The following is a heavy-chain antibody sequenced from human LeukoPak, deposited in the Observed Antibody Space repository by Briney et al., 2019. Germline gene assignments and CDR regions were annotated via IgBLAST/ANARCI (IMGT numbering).Heavy chain of an antibody. Sequence: PSETLSLTCTVSGGSISSYYWSWIRQPPGKGLEWIGYIYYSGSTNYNPSLKSRVTISVDTSKNQFSLKLSSVTAADTAVYYCAITDGITGTVDYWGQGTLVTVSS. V-gene: IGHV4-59*01. D-gene: IGHD1-20*01. CDR2: IYYSGST. CDR3: AITDGITGTVDY. CDR1: GGSISSYY. J-gene: IGHJ4*02.